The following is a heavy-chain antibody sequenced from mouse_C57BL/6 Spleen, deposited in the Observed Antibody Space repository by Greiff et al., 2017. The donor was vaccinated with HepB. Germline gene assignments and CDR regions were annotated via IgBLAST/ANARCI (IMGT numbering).Heavy chain of an antibody. V-gene: IGHV14-4*01. D-gene: IGHD2-4*01. J-gene: IGHJ3*01. Sequence: VQLQQSGAELVRPGASVKLSCTASGFNIKDDYMHWVKQRPEQGLEWIGWIDPENGDTEYASKFQGKATITADTSSNTAYLQLSSLTSEDTAVYYCTDYDYDGAWFAYWGQGTLVTVSA. CDR2: IDPENGDT. CDR3: TDYDYDGAWFAY. CDR1: GFNIKDDY.